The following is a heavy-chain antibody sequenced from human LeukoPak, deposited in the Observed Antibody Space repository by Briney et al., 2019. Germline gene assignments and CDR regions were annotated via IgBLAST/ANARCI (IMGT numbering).Heavy chain of an antibody. V-gene: IGHV1-69*11. J-gene: IGHJ4*02. CDR1: GGALSNYA. CDR3: AGESFSRRAGITMVRGVITY. Sequence: SVKVSCKASGGALSNYAINWVRQAPGQGLEWMGRIIPILDTTNYAQKFQGRVTIITDESTSTAYMELITLRSGDTAVYYCAGESFSRRAGITMVRGVITYWGQGTLVTVSS. CDR2: IIPILDTT. D-gene: IGHD3-10*01.